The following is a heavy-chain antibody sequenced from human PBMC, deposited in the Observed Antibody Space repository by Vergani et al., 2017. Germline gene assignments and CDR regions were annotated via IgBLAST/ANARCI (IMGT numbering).Heavy chain of an antibody. Sequence: EVQLVESGGGLVKPGGSLRLSCAASGFTFSDAWMSWVRQAPGKGLDWVGRIKSKTDGGTTDYAAPVKGRFTITRDDSKNTLYLQMNSLKTENTSVYYCTTERLAYDILTGYYIFDDWGQGTLVTVSS. J-gene: IGHJ4*02. CDR3: TTERLAYDILTGYYIFDD. V-gene: IGHV3-15*01. CDR2: IKSKTDGGTT. D-gene: IGHD3-9*01. CDR1: GFTFSDAW.